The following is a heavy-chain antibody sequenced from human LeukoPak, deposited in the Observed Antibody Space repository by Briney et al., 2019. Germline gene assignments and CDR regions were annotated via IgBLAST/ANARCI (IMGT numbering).Heavy chain of an antibody. CDR2: ISWNSGSI. D-gene: IGHD3-10*01. CDR3: AKDKTRYYGSGSYYTFDY. CDR1: GFTFDDYA. J-gene: IGHJ4*02. Sequence: PGGSLRLSCAASGFTFDDYAMHWVRQAPGKGLEWVSGISWNSGSIGYADSVKGRFTISRDNAKNSLYLQMNSLRAEGTALYYCAKDKTRYYGSGSYYTFDYWGQGTLVTVSS. V-gene: IGHV3-9*01.